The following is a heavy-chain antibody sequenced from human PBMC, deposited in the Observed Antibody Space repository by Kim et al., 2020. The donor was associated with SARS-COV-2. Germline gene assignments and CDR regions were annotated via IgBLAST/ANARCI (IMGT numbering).Heavy chain of an antibody. V-gene: IGHV3-74*01. CDR2: ITGPGIGT. D-gene: IGHD1-20*01. CDR1: GFTFSDYS. Sequence: GGSLRLSCVGSGFTFSDYSIHWVRQAPGKGLVWVSRITGPGIGTSYADSVKGRFTMSRDNDKNTLYLQMNSLRAEDTAVYYCTRDIRKAGMDVWGQGTTGTVSS. CDR3: TRDIRKAGMDV. J-gene: IGHJ6*02.